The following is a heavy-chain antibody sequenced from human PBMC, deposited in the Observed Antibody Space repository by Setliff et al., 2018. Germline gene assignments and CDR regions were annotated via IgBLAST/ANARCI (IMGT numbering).Heavy chain of an antibody. CDR3: VRALAYYYMDV. V-gene: IGHV3-48*01. J-gene: IGHJ6*03. CDR2: ISYSSGSI. CDR1: GFTFSNHP. Sequence: GSLRLSCAASGFTFSNHPMHWVRRAPGKGLEWVAHISYSSGSISYADSVKGRFTISRDNAKNSLYLQMNSLRAEDTAIYYCVRALAYYYMDVWGKGTTVTVSS.